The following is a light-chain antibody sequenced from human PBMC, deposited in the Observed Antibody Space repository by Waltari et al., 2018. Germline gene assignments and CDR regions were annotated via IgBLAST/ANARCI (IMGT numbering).Light chain of an antibody. J-gene: IGKJ1*01. CDR2: GAS. CDR3: QQYDNWPRT. CDR1: QTIDSN. Sequence: EIVMTQSPATLSVSPGERATLPCRASQTIDSNLVWYQQKPGQAPRLLIYGASTRATSIPARFSGSGSGTEFTLTISSLQSEDFAVYYCQQYDNWPRTFGQGTK. V-gene: IGKV3-15*01.